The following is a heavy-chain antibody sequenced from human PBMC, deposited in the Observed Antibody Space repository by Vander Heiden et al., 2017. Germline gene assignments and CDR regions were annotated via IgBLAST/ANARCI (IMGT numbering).Heavy chain of an antibody. CDR1: GGTFLNYS. CDR2: IIPISGIT. J-gene: IGHJ6*02. Sequence: QVQLGQSGTEVKQPGSSVKVSCKASGGTFLNYSITWVRQAPGQGLEWMGGIIPISGITNYAQKFQGRGSLTADESSSTAFMELSSLRSEDTAVYYCATTTYSGWYDNYFGMDVWGQGTTVTGSS. V-gene: IGHV1-69*01. CDR3: ATTTYSGWYDNYFGMDV. D-gene: IGHD6-19*01.